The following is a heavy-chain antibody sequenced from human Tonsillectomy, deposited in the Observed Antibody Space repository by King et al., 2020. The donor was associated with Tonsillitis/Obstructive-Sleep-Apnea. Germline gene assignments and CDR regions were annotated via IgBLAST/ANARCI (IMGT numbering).Heavy chain of an antibody. CDR1: GGSISSYY. Sequence: VQLQESGPGLVKPSETLSLTCTVSGGSISSYYWSWIRQPPGKGLEWIGYIYNSGSTNYNPSLKSRVTISVDTSKNQFSLKLNSVTAADTAVYYCARSPQRLDAFDIWGQGKMVTVSS. V-gene: IGHV4-59*01. D-gene: IGHD6-19*01. CDR3: ARSPQRLDAFDI. CDR2: IYNSGST. J-gene: IGHJ3*02.